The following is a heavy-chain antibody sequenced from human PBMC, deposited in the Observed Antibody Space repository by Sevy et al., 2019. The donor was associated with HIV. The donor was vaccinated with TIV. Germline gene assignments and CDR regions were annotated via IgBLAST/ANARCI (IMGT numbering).Heavy chain of an antibody. CDR3: AKGGGTNYYYGMDV. V-gene: IGHV3-23*01. CDR2: ISGGGGSP. D-gene: IGHD1-1*01. CDR1: GFTFSSYA. J-gene: IGHJ6*02. Sequence: GGSLRLSCAASGFTFSSYAMSWVRQAPGKGLEWVSAISGGGGSPYYADSVKGRFTISRDNSKNTLYLQMNSLRAEDTAVYYCAKGGGTNYYYGMDVWGQGTTVTVSS.